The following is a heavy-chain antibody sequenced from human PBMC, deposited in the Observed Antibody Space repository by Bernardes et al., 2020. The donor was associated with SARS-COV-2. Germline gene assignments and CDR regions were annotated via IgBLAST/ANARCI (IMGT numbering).Heavy chain of an antibody. D-gene: IGHD6-19*01. CDR2: VYFLGNT. V-gene: IGHV4-39*01. J-gene: IGHJ4*02. CDR1: AGSIYSYY. CDR3: ARMTQDSGWPRNPDY. Sequence: SETLSLTCTVSAGSIYSYYWGWIRQPPGKGLEWIGTVYFLGNTYYNPSLESRAAISVDMSKNQFSLKLSSVTAADTAVYFCARMTQDSGWPRNPDYWGQGTLVTVSS.